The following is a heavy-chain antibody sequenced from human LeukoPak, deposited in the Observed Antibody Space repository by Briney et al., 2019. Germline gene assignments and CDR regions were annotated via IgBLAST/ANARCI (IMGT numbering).Heavy chain of an antibody. CDR3: ARYIYNYDFWSGSPLDAFDI. V-gene: IGHV6-1*01. D-gene: IGHD3-3*01. J-gene: IGHJ3*02. CDR2: TYYRSKWYN. Sequence: SQTLSLTCAISGDSVSSNSAAWNWIRRSPSRGLEWLGRTYYRSKWYNDYAVSVKSRITINPDTSKNQFSLQLNSVTPEDTAVYYCARYIYNYDFWSGSPLDAFDIWGQGTMVTVSS. CDR1: GDSVSSNSAA.